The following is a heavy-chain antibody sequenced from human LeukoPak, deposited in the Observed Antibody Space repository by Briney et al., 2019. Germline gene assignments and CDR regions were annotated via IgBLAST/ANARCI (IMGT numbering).Heavy chain of an antibody. D-gene: IGHD6-6*01. Sequence: SETLSLTCTVSGGSISSYYWSWIRQPPGKGLEWIGYIYYSGSTNYNPSLKSRVTISVDTSKNQFSLKLSSVTAADTAVYYCARAGYSSSLPPYCYYYGMDVWGQGTTVTVSS. V-gene: IGHV4-59*08. CDR3: ARAGYSSSLPPYCYYYGMDV. J-gene: IGHJ6*02. CDR2: IYYSGST. CDR1: GGSISSYY.